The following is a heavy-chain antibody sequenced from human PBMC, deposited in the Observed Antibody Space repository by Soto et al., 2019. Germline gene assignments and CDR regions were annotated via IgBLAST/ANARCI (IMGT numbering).Heavy chain of an antibody. CDR2: IDPSDSYT. J-gene: IGHJ4*02. V-gene: IGHV5-10-1*01. D-gene: IGHD3-22*01. Sequence: PGESLKISCEGSGYSFTSYWISWVRQMPGKGLEWMGRIDPSDSYTNYSPSFQGHVTISADKSTSTAYLQWSSLKASDTAMYYCASAYYDSSGYWPEFDYWGQGTLVTVSS. CDR3: ASAYYDSSGYWPEFDY. CDR1: GYSFTSYW.